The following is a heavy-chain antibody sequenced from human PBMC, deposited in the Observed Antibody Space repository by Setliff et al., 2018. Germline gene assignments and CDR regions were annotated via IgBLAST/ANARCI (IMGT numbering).Heavy chain of an antibody. J-gene: IGHJ4*02. CDR1: GYTFTGYY. CDR2: INPNSGGT. D-gene: IGHD3-16*01. V-gene: IGHV1-2*02. Sequence: ASVKVSCKASGYTFTGYYMHWVRQAPGQGLEWMGWINPNSGGTNYAQKFQGRVTMTRDTSISTAYLQWRSLKASDTAMYYCAIIDDAIMDLDYWGQGTLVTVSS. CDR3: AIIDDAIMDLDY.